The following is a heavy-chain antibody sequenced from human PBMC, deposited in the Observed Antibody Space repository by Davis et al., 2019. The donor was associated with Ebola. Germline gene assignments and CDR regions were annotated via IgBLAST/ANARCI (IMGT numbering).Heavy chain of an antibody. V-gene: IGHV4-31*03. Sequence: LRLSCTVSGGSISSGSYYWSWIRQHPGKGLEWIGYIYYSGSTYYNPSLKSRVIISVDTSKNQFSLKLSSVTAADTAVYYCARGDYEGYFDYWGQGTLVTVSS. CDR1: GGSISSGSYY. D-gene: IGHD4-17*01. J-gene: IGHJ4*02. CDR2: IYYSGST. CDR3: ARGDYEGYFDY.